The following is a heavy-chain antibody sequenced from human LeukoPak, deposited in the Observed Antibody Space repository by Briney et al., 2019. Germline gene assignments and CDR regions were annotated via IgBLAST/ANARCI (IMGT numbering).Heavy chain of an antibody. J-gene: IGHJ4*02. CDR2: ISSSSSYI. Sequence: PGGSLRLSCAASGFTFSSYSMNWVRQAPGKGLEWVSSISSSSSYIYYADSVKGRFTISRDNAKNSLYLQMNSLRAEDTAVYYCARSLGYCSSTSCYYWGGIDYWGQGTLVTVSS. CDR3: ARSLGYCSSTSCYYWGGIDY. D-gene: IGHD2-2*01. V-gene: IGHV3-21*01. CDR1: GFTFSSYS.